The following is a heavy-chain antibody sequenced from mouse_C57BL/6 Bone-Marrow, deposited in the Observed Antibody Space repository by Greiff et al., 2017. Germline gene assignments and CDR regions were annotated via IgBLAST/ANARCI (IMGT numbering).Heavy chain of an antibody. CDR2: IDPSDSYT. J-gene: IGHJ3*01. CDR1: GYTFTSYW. D-gene: IGHD2-2*01. Sequence: VQLQQSGAELVKPGASVKLSCKASGYTFTSYWMQWVKQRPGQGLEWIGEIDPSDSYTNYNQKFKGKATLTVDTSSSTAYMQLSSLTSEDSAVYYCARLGGMVTRTWFAYWGQGTLVTVSA. CDR3: ARLGGMVTRTWFAY. V-gene: IGHV1-50*01.